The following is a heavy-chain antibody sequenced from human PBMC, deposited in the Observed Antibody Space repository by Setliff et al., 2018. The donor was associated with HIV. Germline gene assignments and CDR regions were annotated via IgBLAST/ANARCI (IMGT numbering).Heavy chain of an antibody. V-gene: IGHV4-39*07. J-gene: IGHJ5*02. Sequence: ASETLSLTCTVSGGSISSGGYYWSRIRQHPGKGLEWIGNIYSGGTTYYNSSLRSRVTISVDTSKNQFSLKLNSVTAADTAVYYCARHAVPHYYDSSGPSWGPGTLVTVSS. CDR3: ARHAVPHYYDSSGPS. D-gene: IGHD3-22*01. CDR2: IYSGGTT. CDR1: GGSISSGGYY.